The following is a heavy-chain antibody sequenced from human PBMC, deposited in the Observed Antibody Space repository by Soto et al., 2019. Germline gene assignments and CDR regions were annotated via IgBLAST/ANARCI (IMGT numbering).Heavy chain of an antibody. V-gene: IGHV3-48*01. D-gene: IGHD1-26*01. J-gene: IGHJ6*02. CDR1: GFTFSSYS. CDR2: ISSSSSTI. CDR3: AKDRDFRGTSFYYFYGMDV. Sequence: GGSLRLSCAASGFTFSSYSMNWVRQAPGKGLEWVSYISSSSSTIYYADSVKGRFTISRDNAKNSLYLQMNSLRAEDTAVYYCAKDRDFRGTSFYYFYGMDVWGQGTTVTVSS.